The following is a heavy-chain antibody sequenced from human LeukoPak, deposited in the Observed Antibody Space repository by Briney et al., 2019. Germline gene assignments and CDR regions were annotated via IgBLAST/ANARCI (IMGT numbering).Heavy chain of an antibody. V-gene: IGHV3-23*01. CDR2: ISGSGGST. D-gene: IGHD2-15*01. J-gene: IGHJ4*02. CDR3: AQDGHCTGGSCYSSYFHY. Sequence: PGGSLRLSCAASGFTFSSYAMSWVRQAPGKGLEWVSAISGSGGSTYYADSVKGRFTISRDNSKNMLYLQMNSLRAEDTAVYYCAQDGHCTGGSCYSSYFHYWGQGTLVTVSS. CDR1: GFTFSSYA.